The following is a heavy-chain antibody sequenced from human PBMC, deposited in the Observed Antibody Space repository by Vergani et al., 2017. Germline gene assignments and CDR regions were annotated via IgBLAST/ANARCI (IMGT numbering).Heavy chain of an antibody. Sequence: QVQLQESGPGLLKPSETLSLTCAVYGGSFSGYYWSWIRQPPGKGLEWIGEINHSGSTNYNPSLKSRVTISVDTSKNQFSLKLSSVTAADTAVYYCASIAVAGLNWGQGTLVTVSS. V-gene: IGHV4-34*01. J-gene: IGHJ4*02. D-gene: IGHD6-19*01. CDR1: GGSFSGYY. CDR2: INHSGST. CDR3: ASIAVAGLN.